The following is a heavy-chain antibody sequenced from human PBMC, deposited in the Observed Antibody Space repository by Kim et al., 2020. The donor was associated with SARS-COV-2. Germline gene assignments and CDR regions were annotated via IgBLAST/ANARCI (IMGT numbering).Heavy chain of an antibody. CDR1: GDSMNNYY. CDR2: IYYTGNT. V-gene: IGHV4-59*01. Sequence: SETLSLTCTVSGDSMNNYYWTWIRQPPGKRLEWIGYIYYTGNTNYNPSLESRVTISVDPSKNHFSLKLRSVTTADTATYFCARIEAVAGFIDYWGQGTLV. CDR3: ARIEAVAGFIDY. D-gene: IGHD6-19*01. J-gene: IGHJ4*02.